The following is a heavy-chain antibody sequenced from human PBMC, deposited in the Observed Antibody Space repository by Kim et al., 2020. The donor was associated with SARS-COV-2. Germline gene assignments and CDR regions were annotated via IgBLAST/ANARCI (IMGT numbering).Heavy chain of an antibody. CDR2: INHSRST. CDR1: GGSFSGYY. D-gene: IGHD5-18*01. V-gene: IGHV4-34*01. J-gene: IGHJ4*02. Sequence: SETLSLTCAVYGGSFSGYYWSWIRQPPGKGLEWIGEINHSRSTNYNASLKSRVTISVDTTKNQFSLKLSSVTAADTAVYYCARGGVGYGPPGYWGQGTLVTVSS. CDR3: ARGGVGYGPPGY.